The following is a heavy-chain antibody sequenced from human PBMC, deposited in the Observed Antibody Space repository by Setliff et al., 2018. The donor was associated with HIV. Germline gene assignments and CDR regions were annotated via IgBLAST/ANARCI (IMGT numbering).Heavy chain of an antibody. D-gene: IGHD3-16*01. Sequence: SETLSLTCTVSGVSISYYHWSWIRQPPGKGLEWIGYISYTGNTNYDPSLASLVTMSIDTSKMQFSLKLTSVSAADTAVYYCANMGGRYVGYFESWGHGTLVTVSS. CDR2: ISYTGNT. CDR1: GVSISYYH. V-gene: IGHV4-59*01. CDR3: ANMGGRYVGYFES. J-gene: IGHJ4*01.